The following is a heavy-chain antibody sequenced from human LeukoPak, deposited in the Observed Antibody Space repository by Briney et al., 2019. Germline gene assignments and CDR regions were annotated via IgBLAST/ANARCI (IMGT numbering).Heavy chain of an antibody. V-gene: IGHV3-64*01. CDR1: GFTFSSYA. D-gene: IGHD1-26*01. J-gene: IGHJ4*02. CDR3: ARSSGSYPLDY. CDR2: ISSNGGST. Sequence: GGSLRLSCAASGFTFSSYAMHWVRQAPGKGLEYVSAISSNGGSTYYANSVKGRFTISRDNSKNTLYLQMGSLRAEDMAVYYCARSSGSYPLDYWGQGTLITVSS.